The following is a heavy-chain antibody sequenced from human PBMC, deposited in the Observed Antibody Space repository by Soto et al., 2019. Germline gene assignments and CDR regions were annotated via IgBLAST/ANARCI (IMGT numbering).Heavy chain of an antibody. CDR1: GYTFTGYY. CDR2: INPNSGGT. V-gene: IGHV1-2*02. D-gene: IGHD2-2*01. J-gene: IGHJ6*02. Sequence: ASVKVSCKASGYTFTGYYMHWVRQAPGQGLEWMGWINPNSGGTNYAQKFQGRVTMTRDTSISTAYMELSRLRSDDTAVYYCARGDCSSTSCYHYYYYYGMDVWGQGTTVTVS. CDR3: ARGDCSSTSCYHYYYYYGMDV.